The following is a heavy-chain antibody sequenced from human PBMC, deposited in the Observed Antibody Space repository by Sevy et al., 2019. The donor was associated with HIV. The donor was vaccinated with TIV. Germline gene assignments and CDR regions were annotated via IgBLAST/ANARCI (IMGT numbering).Heavy chain of an antibody. Sequence: SETLSLTCTVSGDSISSGGYYWTWIRQHPGKGLEWIGHIYYSGGTYYNPSLKSRITISVDTSKTQFSLKLTSVTAADTAVYHCARGTGYYGNFFDYWGPGTLVTVSS. V-gene: IGHV4-31*03. J-gene: IGHJ4*02. D-gene: IGHD3-10*01. CDR2: IYYSGGT. CDR3: ARGTGYYGNFFDY. CDR1: GDSISSGGYY.